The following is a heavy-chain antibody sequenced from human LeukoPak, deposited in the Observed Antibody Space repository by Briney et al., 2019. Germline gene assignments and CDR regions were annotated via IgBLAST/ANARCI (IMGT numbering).Heavy chain of an antibody. CDR1: GGSFSGYY. CDR3: ASGPGLGFDP. J-gene: IGHJ5*02. CDR2: INHSGST. D-gene: IGHD1-14*01. Sequence: PSETLSLTCAVYGGSFSGYYWSWIRQPPGKGLEWIGEINHSGSTNYNPSLKSRATISVDTSKNQFSLKLSSVTAADTAVYYCASGPGLGFDPWGQGTLVTVSS. V-gene: IGHV4-34*01.